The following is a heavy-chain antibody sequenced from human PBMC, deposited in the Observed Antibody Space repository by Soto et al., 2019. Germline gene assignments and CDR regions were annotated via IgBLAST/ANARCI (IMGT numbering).Heavy chain of an antibody. CDR1: GFTFSSYW. Sequence: VGSLRLSCAASGFTFSSYWMSWVRQAPGKGLEWVANIKQDGSEKYYVDSVKGRFTISRDNAKNSLYLQMNSLRAEDTAVYYCAREQPYSSGWYDYYYGMDVWGQGTTVTVSS. J-gene: IGHJ6*02. D-gene: IGHD6-19*01. CDR3: AREQPYSSGWYDYYYGMDV. CDR2: IKQDGSEK. V-gene: IGHV3-7*01.